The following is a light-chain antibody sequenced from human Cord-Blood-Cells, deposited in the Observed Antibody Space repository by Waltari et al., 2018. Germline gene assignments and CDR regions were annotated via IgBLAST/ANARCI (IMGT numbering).Light chain of an antibody. V-gene: IGLV2-23*01. J-gene: IGLJ1*01. CDR1: SSDVGSYNL. Sequence: QSALTQPASVSGSPGQSFTISCTGTSSDVGSYNLVSWYQQHPAKAPKLMIYEGSKRPSGVSNRFSGSKSGNTASLTISGLQAEDEADYYCCSYAGSSTYVFGTGTKVTVL. CDR3: CSYAGSSTYV. CDR2: EGS.